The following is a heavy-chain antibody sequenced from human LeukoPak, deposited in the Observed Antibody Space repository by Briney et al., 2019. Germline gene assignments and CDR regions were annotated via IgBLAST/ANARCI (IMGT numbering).Heavy chain of an antibody. CDR2: IRYDGSNK. CDR1: GFTFSSYG. Sequence: GGSLRLSCAASGFTFSSYGMHWVRQAPGKGLEWVAFIRYDGSNKYYADSVKGRFTISRDNSKNTLYLQMNSLRAEDTAVYYCARDRGKTVLMDYWGQGTLVTVSS. V-gene: IGHV3-30*02. D-gene: IGHD3-10*01. CDR3: ARDRGKTVLMDY. J-gene: IGHJ4*02.